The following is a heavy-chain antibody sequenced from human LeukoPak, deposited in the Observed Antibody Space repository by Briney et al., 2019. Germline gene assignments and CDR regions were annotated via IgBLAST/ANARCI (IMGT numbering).Heavy chain of an antibody. CDR3: ARGPPNWGYDY. J-gene: IGHJ4*02. Sequence: ASVTVSCKASGYTFTSYDFNWVRPATGQRPEWMGWMSPNSGDTGYAQKFQDRVTMTRNTSISTAYMELSSLRSDDTAVYYCARGPPNWGYDYWGPGTLVTVSS. CDR2: MSPNSGDT. CDR1: GYTFTSYD. D-gene: IGHD7-27*01. V-gene: IGHV1-8*01.